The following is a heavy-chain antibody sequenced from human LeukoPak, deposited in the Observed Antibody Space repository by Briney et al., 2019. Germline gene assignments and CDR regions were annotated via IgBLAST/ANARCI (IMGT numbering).Heavy chain of an antibody. Sequence: GGSLRLSCAASGFALSSHWMTWVRQAPGKGLEWVSAISGSGGSTYYADSVKGRFTISRDNSKNTLYLQMNSLRAEDTAVYYCAKEDTDCSDLCYYYYGMDVWGQGTTVTVSS. D-gene: IGHD2-15*01. V-gene: IGHV3-23*01. CDR2: ISGSGGST. CDR1: GFALSSHW. J-gene: IGHJ6*02. CDR3: AKEDTDCSDLCYYYYGMDV.